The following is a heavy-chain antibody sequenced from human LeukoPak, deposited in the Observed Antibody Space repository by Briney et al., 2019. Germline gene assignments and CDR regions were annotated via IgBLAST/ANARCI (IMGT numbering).Heavy chain of an antibody. Sequence: GASVTVSCKASGYSFTINYIHWVRQAPGQGLEWMGMIYPRDGSTSYAQKFQGRVTVTRDTSTSTVHMELSGLRSEDTAVYYCARDQEAFDYWGQGTLVTVSS. V-gene: IGHV1-46*01. CDR1: GYSFTINY. CDR2: IYPRDGST. J-gene: IGHJ4*02. CDR3: ARDQEAFDY.